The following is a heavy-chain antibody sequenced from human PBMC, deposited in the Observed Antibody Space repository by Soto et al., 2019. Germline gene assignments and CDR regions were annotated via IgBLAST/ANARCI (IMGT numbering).Heavy chain of an antibody. CDR3: ARVNPGGELLREYYFDY. Sequence: PSETLSLTCTVSCGSISSYYWSWIRQPPGKGLEWIGYIYYSGSTNYNPSPKSRVTISVDTSKNQFSLKLSSVTAADTAVYYCARVNPGGELLREYYFDYWGQGTLVTVSS. J-gene: IGHJ4*02. CDR2: IYYSGST. D-gene: IGHD1-26*01. V-gene: IGHV4-59*01. CDR1: CGSISSYY.